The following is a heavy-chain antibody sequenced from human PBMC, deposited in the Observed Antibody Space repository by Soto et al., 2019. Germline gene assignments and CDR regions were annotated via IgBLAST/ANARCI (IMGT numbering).Heavy chain of an antibody. V-gene: IGHV4-30-2*01. D-gene: IGHD3-22*01. J-gene: IGHJ4*02. CDR2: IYHSGST. Sequence: SETLSLTCAVSGGSISSGGYSWSWIRQPPGKGLEWIGYIYHSGSTYYNPSLKSRVTISVDRSKNQFSLKLSSVTAADTAVYYCARALITTGLFDYWGQGTLVTVSS. CDR3: ARALITTGLFDY. CDR1: GGSISSGGYS.